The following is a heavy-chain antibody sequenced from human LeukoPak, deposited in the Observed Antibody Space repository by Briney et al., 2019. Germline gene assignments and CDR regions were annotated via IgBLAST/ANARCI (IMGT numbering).Heavy chain of an antibody. Sequence: ASVKVSCRASGYTFTSYYINWVRQATGQGLEWMGWMNPNSGSTRYAQKFQGRVTINRNTSISTAYMELSGLRSEDTAVYYCARGRSTGYPYYFEYWGQGTLVTVSS. CDR1: GYTFTSYY. J-gene: IGHJ4*02. V-gene: IGHV1-8*03. CDR3: ARGRSTGYPYYFEY. D-gene: IGHD5-12*01. CDR2: MNPNSGST.